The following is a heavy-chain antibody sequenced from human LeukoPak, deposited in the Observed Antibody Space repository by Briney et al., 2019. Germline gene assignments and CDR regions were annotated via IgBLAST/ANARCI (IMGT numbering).Heavy chain of an antibody. Sequence: LETLSLTCAVYGGSFSGYYWSWIRQPPGKGLEWIGEINHSGSTNYNPSLKSRVTISVDTSKNQFSLKLSSVTAADTAVYYCARRYCSSTSCYAFDYWGQGTLVTVSS. J-gene: IGHJ4*02. CDR1: GGSFSGYY. V-gene: IGHV4-34*01. CDR3: ARRYCSSTSCYAFDY. D-gene: IGHD2-2*01. CDR2: INHSGST.